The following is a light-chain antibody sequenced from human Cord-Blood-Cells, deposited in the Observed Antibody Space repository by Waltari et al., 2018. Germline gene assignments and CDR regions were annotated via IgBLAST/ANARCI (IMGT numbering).Light chain of an antibody. J-gene: IGLJ3*02. V-gene: IGLV2-23*01. CDR2: EGS. CDR1: SSDVGSYNL. Sequence: QSALTQPASVSGSPGQSITISCTGTSSDVGSYNLVSWYQQHPGKAPKLLMYEGSKRRSGVSSRFSGSKSGNTASLTISALQAEDEADYYCCSYAGSKWVFGGGTKLTVL. CDR3: CSYAGSKWV.